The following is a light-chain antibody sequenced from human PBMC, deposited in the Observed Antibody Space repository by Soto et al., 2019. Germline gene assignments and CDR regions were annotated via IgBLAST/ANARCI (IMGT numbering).Light chain of an antibody. CDR1: SSDVGGYNY. CDR2: DVS. CDR3: ASYTSSSSYV. V-gene: IGLV2-14*03. Sequence: QSLLTQPASVSGSPGQSITISCTGTSSDVGGYNYVSWYQHHPGKAPKLIIFDVSNRPSGISNRFSGSKSGNTASLTISGLQAEDEADYYCASYTSSSSYVLGKRTKVTV. J-gene: IGLJ1*01.